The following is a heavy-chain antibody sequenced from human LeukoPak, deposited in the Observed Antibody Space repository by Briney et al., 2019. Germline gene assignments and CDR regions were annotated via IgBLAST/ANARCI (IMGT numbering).Heavy chain of an antibody. D-gene: IGHD3-16*02. CDR1: GYTFTSYD. Sequence: VASVTVSCKASGYTFTSYDINWVRQAPGQGLEWMGWMNPNSGNTGYAQKFQGRVTMTRNTSISTAYMELSSLRSEDTAVYYCARCAASSVYDYVWGRYLPEQGFDYWGQGTLVTVSS. J-gene: IGHJ4*02. CDR3: ARCAASSVYDYVWGRYLPEQGFDY. V-gene: IGHV1-8*01. CDR2: MNPNSGNT.